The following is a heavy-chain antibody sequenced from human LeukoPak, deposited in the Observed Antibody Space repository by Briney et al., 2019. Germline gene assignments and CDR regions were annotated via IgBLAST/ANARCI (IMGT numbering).Heavy chain of an antibody. D-gene: IGHD3-22*01. V-gene: IGHV3-30-3*01. Sequence: PGRSLKLSCVASGFTFSTYAMHWVRQAPGKGLEWVTVMSYDGSKKYYADSVKGRFTISRDNSKNTLYLQVDSLRPEDTAVYYCAKPYDSSLYTNLDYWGQGTLVTVSS. CDR3: AKPYDSSLYTNLDY. CDR1: GFTFSTYA. CDR2: MSYDGSKK. J-gene: IGHJ4*02.